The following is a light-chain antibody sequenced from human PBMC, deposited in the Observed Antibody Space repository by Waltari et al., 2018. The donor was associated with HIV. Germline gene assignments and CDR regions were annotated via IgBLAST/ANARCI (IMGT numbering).Light chain of an antibody. V-gene: IGLV1-40*01. Sequence: QSVLTQPPSVPGAPGQRVTNPCTGDSSNIGADYVVHWYQQLPGIAPKRLIHGNNNRPSGVPDRFSGSKSGTSASRAITGLQAEDEAVYSCQSYDSSLSGYVFGTGTKVTVL. CDR2: GNN. CDR1: SSNIGADYV. CDR3: QSYDSSLSGYV. J-gene: IGLJ1*01.